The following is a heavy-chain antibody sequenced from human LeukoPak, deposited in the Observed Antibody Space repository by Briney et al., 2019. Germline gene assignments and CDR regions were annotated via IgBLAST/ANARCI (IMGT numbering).Heavy chain of an antibody. V-gene: IGHV3-30*02. CDR1: GFPFSYYG. CDR2: MRYDGSIK. D-gene: IGHD3-3*01. CDR3: AKDPTHYLLDRGSTSYFDY. Sequence: GGSLRLSCAASGFPFSYYGMHWVRQAPGKGLEWVAFMRYDGSIKYYVDSVKGRFTISRDNSNNMLFLQMNSLTAEDTAVYFCAKDPTHYLLDRGSTSYFDYWGQGTLVTVSS. J-gene: IGHJ4*02.